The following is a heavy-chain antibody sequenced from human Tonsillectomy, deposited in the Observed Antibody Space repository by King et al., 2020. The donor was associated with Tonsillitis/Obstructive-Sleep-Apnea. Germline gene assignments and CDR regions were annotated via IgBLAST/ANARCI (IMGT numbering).Heavy chain of an antibody. CDR2: VYFSGST. J-gene: IGHJ3*02. CDR3: ARDMVLEAGGDAFDI. CDR1: GGSISSYY. V-gene: IGHV4-59*01. Sequence: MQLQESGPGLVKPSETLSLTCTVSGGSISSYYWSWIRQPPGKGLEWIGYVYFSGSTNHNPSLKSRVTISVDTSKNQFSLKLSSETAADTAVYYCARDMVLEAGGDAFDIWGQGTMVTVSS. D-gene: IGHD3-10*01.